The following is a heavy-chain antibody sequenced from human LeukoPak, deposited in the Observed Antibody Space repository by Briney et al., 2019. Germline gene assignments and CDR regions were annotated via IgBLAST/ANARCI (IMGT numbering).Heavy chain of an antibody. CDR3: AKVVGSSWHFDY. CDR1: GFTFSSYG. D-gene: IGHD6-13*01. J-gene: IGHJ4*02. Sequence: GGTLRLSCAASGFTFSSYGTSWVRQAPGKGLEWVSAISGSGGSTYYADSVKGRFTISRDNSKNTLYLQMNSLRAEDTAVCYCAKVVGSSWHFDYWGQGTLVTVSS. V-gene: IGHV3-23*01. CDR2: ISGSGGST.